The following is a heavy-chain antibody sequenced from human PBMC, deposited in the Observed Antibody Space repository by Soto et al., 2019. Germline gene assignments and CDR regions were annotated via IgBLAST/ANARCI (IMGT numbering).Heavy chain of an antibody. V-gene: IGHV3-53*01. J-gene: IGHJ4*02. D-gene: IGHD3-10*01. Sequence: EVHLVESGGGLIQPGGSLRLSCVASGFTISSNYMNWVRQAPGKGLEWVSVIYNDGSTYYADSVRGRFTISRDDSRNTLYLQMDSLRAEDTAIYYCARQPGTYGFWGQGTLVTVSS. CDR2: IYNDGST. CDR3: ARQPGTYGF. CDR1: GFTISSNY.